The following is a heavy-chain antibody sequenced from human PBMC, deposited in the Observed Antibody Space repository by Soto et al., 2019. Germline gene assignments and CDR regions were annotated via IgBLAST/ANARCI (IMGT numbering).Heavy chain of an antibody. CDR2: IYYTGIT. Sequence: SGTLSLACAVSGVSVSGYLWNWIRQPPVMGLKWIGYIYYTGITNYNPSLQSRVTISVDTSKNQFSLHLDSVTAADTAVYFCARAPLMIFDSRGYHFSFDFLYRGSLGTVSS. D-gene: IGHD3-22*01. J-gene: IGHJ4*02. CDR3: ARAPLMIFDSRGYHFSFDF. V-gene: IGHV4-59*02. CDR1: GVSVSGYL.